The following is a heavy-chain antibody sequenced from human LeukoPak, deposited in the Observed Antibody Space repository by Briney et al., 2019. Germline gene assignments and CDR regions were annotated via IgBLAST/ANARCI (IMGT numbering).Heavy chain of an antibody. J-gene: IGHJ4*02. CDR2: VNHSGST. CDR3: ARGRRRDY. V-gene: IGHV4-34*01. Sequence: SETLSLTCAVYGGSFSGYYWSWIRQPPGKGLEWIGEVNHSGSTNYNPSLKSRVTISVDTSKNQFSLKLSSVTAADTAVYYYARGRRRDYWGQGTLVTVSS. CDR1: GGSFSGYY.